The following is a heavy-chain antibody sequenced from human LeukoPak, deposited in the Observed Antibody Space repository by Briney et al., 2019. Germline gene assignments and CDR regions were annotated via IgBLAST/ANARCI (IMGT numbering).Heavy chain of an antibody. CDR2: IYYSGST. CDR1: GGSISSYY. V-gene: IGHV4-59*01. D-gene: IGHD3-9*01. J-gene: IGHJ6*02. Sequence: PLETLSLTCTVSGGSISSYYWSWIRQPPGKGLEWIGYIYYSGSTNYNPSLKSRVTISVDTSKNQFSLKLSSVTAADTAVYYCARTSPATPLLRYFDWSSSPMDVWGQGTTVTVSS. CDR3: ARTSPATPLLRYFDWSSSPMDV.